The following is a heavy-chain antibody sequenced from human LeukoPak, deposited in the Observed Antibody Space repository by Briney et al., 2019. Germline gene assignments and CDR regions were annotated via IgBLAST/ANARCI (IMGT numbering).Heavy chain of an antibody. CDR2: IIPILGIA. Sequence: GASVKVSCKASGGTFSSYAISWLRQAPGQGLEWMGRIIPILGIANYAQKFQGRVTITADKSTSTAYMELSSLRSEDTAVYYCARWGGGTDLYDISSWGQGTLVTVSS. CDR3: ARWGGGTDLYDISS. D-gene: IGHD3-9*01. V-gene: IGHV1-69*04. CDR1: GGTFSSYA. J-gene: IGHJ5*02.